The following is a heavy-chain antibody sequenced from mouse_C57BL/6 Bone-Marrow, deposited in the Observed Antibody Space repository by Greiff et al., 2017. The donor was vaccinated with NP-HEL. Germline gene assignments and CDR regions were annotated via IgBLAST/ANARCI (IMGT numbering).Heavy chain of an antibody. CDR3: ARWGKFITTVVATRYFDV. Sequence: VHVKQSGPELVKPGASVKISCKASGYSFTGYYMNWVKQSPEKSLEWIGEINPSTGGTTYNQKFKAKATLTVDKSSSTAYMQLKSLTSEDSAVYYCARWGKFITTVVATRYFDVWGTGTTVTVSS. CDR2: INPSTGGT. J-gene: IGHJ1*03. CDR1: GYSFTGYY. V-gene: IGHV1-42*01. D-gene: IGHD1-1*01.